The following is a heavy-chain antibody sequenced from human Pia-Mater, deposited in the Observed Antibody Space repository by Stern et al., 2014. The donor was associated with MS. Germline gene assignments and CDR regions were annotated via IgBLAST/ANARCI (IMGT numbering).Heavy chain of an antibody. V-gene: IGHV1-69*06. CDR1: GGTFSSYA. Sequence: QMQLVQSGAEVKKPGSSVKVSCKASGGTFSSYAISWVRQAPGQGLEWMGGIIPIFGNANYAQKVQGRATITADKSPSTASMEPSSLRSEDTAVYYCARDYGMTTTTGAFDIWGQGTMVTVSS. J-gene: IGHJ3*02. CDR3: ARDYGMTTTTGAFDI. CDR2: IIPIFGNA. D-gene: IGHD5-24*01.